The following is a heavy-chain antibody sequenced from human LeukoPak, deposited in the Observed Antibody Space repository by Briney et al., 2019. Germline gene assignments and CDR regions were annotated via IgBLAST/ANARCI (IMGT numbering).Heavy chain of an antibody. V-gene: IGHV4-34*01. CDR2: INHSGST. CDR1: GGSFSGYY. CDR3: ARGRMVINL. D-gene: IGHD3-22*01. Sequence: ASETLPLTCAVYGGSFSGYYWSWIRQPPGKGLEWIGEINHSGSTNYNPSLKSRVTISVDTSKNQFSLKLSSVTAADTAVYYCARGRMVINLWGQGTLVTVSS. J-gene: IGHJ4*02.